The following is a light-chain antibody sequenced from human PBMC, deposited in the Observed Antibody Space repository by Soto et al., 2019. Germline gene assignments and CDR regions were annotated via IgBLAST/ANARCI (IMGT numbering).Light chain of an antibody. CDR2: DVS. CDR1: SSDVGGYNY. J-gene: IGLJ1*01. V-gene: IGLV2-14*03. Sequence: QPVLTQPASVSGSPGQSSTISCTGTSSDVGGYNYVSWYQQHPDKAPKLMIYDVSNRPSGVSNRFSGSKSGNTASLTISGLQAEDEADYHCSSYTSSSTYVFGTGTKVTVL. CDR3: SSYTSSSTYV.